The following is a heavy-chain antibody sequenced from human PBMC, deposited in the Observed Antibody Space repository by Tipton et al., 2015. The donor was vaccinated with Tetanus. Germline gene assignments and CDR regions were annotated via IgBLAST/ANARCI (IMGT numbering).Heavy chain of an antibody. CDR2: INYSGSS. D-gene: IGHD2-2*01. Sequence: TLSLTCTVSGGSFTSDNSYWSWIRKPPGKGLEWIGYINYSGSSYYSPSLKSRVSISVDGSNNQFSLDLNSVTAADTAVYYCARRSYCSSSRCFDAFDLWGQGTMVTVSS. CDR3: ARRSYCSSSRCFDAFDL. V-gene: IGHV4-30-2*01. J-gene: IGHJ3*01. CDR1: GGSFTSDNSY.